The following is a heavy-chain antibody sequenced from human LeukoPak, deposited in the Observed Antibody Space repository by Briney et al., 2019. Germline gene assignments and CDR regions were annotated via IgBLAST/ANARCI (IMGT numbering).Heavy chain of an antibody. CDR2: ISSTSSTM. V-gene: IGHV3-48*01. D-gene: IGHD2-2*01. J-gene: IGHJ4*02. CDR3: ARSRSGYQFGY. Sequence: GGSLRLSCAASGFTFSSFSMDWVRQAPGKGLEWLSYISSTSSTMLYTDSVKGRFTISRDNAKNSLYLQMHSLRAEDTAVYYCARSRSGYQFGYWGQGTLVTVSS. CDR1: GFTFSSFS.